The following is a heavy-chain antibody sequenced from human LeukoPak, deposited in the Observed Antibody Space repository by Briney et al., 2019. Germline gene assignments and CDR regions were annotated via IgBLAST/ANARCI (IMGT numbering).Heavy chain of an antibody. CDR1: GGSISSGSYF. D-gene: IGHD4-23*01. J-gene: IGHJ4*02. Sequence: SQTLSLTCTVSGGSISSGSYFWSWIRQPAGKGLEWTGRIDTRGSSNYNPSLKSRVTISVDTSKNQFSLRLSSVTAADTAVYYCARERSTVDDYWGQGTLVTVSS. V-gene: IGHV4-61*02. CDR3: ARERSTVDDY. CDR2: IDTRGSS.